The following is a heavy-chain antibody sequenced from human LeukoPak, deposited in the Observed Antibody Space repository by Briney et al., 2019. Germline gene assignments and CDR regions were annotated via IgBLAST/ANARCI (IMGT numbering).Heavy chain of an antibody. V-gene: IGHV3-23*01. CDR1: GFTFSCYD. D-gene: IGHD3-16*02. J-gene: IGHJ4*02. CDR3: AKGLRLGELALVSLDY. CDR2: ISSSGSSI. Sequence: GGSLRLSCAASGFTFSCYDMNWVRQAPGKGLEWVSYISSSGSSIYYADSVKGRFTISRDNSKNTLYLQMNSLRAEDTAVYYCAKGLRLGELALVSLDYWGQGTLVTVSS.